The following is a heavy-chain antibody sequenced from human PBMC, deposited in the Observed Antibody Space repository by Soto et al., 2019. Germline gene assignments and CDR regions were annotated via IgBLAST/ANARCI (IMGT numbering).Heavy chain of an antibody. CDR3: GRQASTNDVGIDY. V-gene: IGHV4-39*01. CDR2: IYSSGRT. Sequence: QLQLQESGPGLVKPSETLSLTCTVSGGSISSSTYYWAWIRQPPGKGLEWIGSIYSSGRTYYNPSLKSRVTITVDTSNNQFYMNLRSVTAAETAVYYCGRQASTNDVGIDYWGQGTLVSISS. J-gene: IGHJ4*02. D-gene: IGHD2-8*01. CDR1: GGSISSSTYY.